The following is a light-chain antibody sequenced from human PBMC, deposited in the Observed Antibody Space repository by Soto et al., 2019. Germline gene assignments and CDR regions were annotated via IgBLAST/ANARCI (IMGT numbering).Light chain of an antibody. CDR1: QSISIW. CDR3: QQSYNSPQT. CDR2: AAS. V-gene: IGKV1-39*01. J-gene: IGKJ1*01. Sequence: DIQMTQSPSPLSASVGDRDTITCRASQSISIWLAWYQLKPGKPPRLLIYAASSLQSGVPSRFSGSGSGTDFTLTISSLQPEDFATYSCQQSYNSPQTFGQGTKVDIK.